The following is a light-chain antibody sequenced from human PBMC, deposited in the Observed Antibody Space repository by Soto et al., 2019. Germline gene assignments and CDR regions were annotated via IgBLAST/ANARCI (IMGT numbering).Light chain of an antibody. V-gene: IGLV1-40*01. CDR1: SSNIGAGYD. CDR2: GNS. CDR3: QSYDSSLSGSNV. Sequence: QPVLTQPPSVSGAPGQRVTISCTGSSSNIGAGYDVHWYQQLPGTAPKLLIYGNSNRPSGVPDRFSGSKSGTSASLAITGLQAEDEADYYCQSYDSSLSGSNVFGTGTMVTVL. J-gene: IGLJ1*01.